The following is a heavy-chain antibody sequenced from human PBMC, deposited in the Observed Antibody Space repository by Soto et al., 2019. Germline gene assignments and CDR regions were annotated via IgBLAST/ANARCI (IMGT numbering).Heavy chain of an antibody. CDR3: ARASGVWFGELLWPLQFDP. D-gene: IGHD3-10*01. CDR1: GGSFSGYY. CDR2: INHSGST. J-gene: IGHJ5*02. Sequence: SEILSLTCAVYGGSFSGYYLSWIRQPPGKGLEWIGEINHSGSTNYNPSLKSRVTISVDTSKNQFSLKLSSVTAADTAVYYCARASGVWFGELLWPLQFDPWGQGTLVT. V-gene: IGHV4-34*01.